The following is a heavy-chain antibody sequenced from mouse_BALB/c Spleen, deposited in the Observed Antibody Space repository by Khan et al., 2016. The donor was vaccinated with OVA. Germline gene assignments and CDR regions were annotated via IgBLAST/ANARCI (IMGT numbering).Heavy chain of an antibody. CDR3: ARSGTTVVAYWYFDV. D-gene: IGHD1-1*01. J-gene: IGHJ1*01. CDR2: IHYSGST. CDR1: GYSITSGYS. V-gene: IGHV3-1*02. Sequence: EVQLQESGPDLVKPSQSLSLTCTVTGYSITSGYSWHWIRQFPGNKLEWMGYIHYSGSTNYNPSLKSRTSITPDTSKNQFYLQLNSVTTEDTATYYGARSGTTVVAYWYFDVWGAGTTVTVSS.